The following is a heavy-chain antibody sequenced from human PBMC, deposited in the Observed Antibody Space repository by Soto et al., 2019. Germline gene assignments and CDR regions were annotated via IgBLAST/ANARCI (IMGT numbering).Heavy chain of an antibody. V-gene: IGHV3-23*01. Sequence: GGSLRLSCAASGFTFNDYAINWVRQLPGRGLEYVSGIGGRGGNAFYADSMKGRFIISRDNSKNTVYLQMNNLRVEDSAMYYCAQDREYGDFAGSFDSWGQGTLVTVSS. CDR2: IGGRGGNA. CDR1: GFTFNDYA. J-gene: IGHJ4*02. CDR3: AQDREYGDFAGSFDS. D-gene: IGHD2-21*02.